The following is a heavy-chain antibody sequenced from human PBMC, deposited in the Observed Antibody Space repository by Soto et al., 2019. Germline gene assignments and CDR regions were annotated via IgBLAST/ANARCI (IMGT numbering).Heavy chain of an antibody. CDR1: GGTFSNYA. CDR2: IILPFGTP. Sequence: SVKVSCKASGGTFSNYAIAWLRQAPGQGLEWMGGIILPFGTPNYAQKFQGRVTITADESTSTAYMELSSLRSEDTAVYYCARDRSGSYRDDAFDIWGQGTMVTVSS. CDR3: ARDRSGSYRDDAFDI. J-gene: IGHJ3*02. V-gene: IGHV1-69*13. D-gene: IGHD1-26*01.